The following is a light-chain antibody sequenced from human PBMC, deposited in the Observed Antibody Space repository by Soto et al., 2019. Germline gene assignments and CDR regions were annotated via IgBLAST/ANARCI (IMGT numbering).Light chain of an antibody. CDR2: VNSDGSH. CDR3: QTWDTGMV. Sequence: QAVVTQSPSASASLGASVKLTCNLSNGHNTNAIAWHQQRPEKGPRFLMKVNSDGSHSRGGGIPDRFSGSSSGAERYLTISGLQSEDEADYYCQTWDTGMVFGGGTKLTVL. V-gene: IGLV4-69*01. J-gene: IGLJ2*01. CDR1: NGHNTNA.